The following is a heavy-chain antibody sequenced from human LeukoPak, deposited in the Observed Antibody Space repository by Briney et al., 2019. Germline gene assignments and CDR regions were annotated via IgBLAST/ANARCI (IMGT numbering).Heavy chain of an antibody. Sequence: GASVKVSCKASGYTFTSYGISWVRQAPGQGLEWMGWISAYNGNTNYAQKLQGRVTITRDTSASTAYMELSSLRSEDTAVYYCARETEHYDILTGYPYPFDYWGQGTLVTVSS. CDR3: ARETEHYDILTGYPYPFDY. J-gene: IGHJ4*02. D-gene: IGHD3-9*01. CDR1: GYTFTSYG. V-gene: IGHV1-18*01. CDR2: ISAYNGNT.